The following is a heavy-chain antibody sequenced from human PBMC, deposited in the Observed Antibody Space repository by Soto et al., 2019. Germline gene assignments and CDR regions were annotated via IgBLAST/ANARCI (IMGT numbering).Heavy chain of an antibody. V-gene: IGHV3-23*01. J-gene: IGHJ4*02. Sequence: GGSLRLSCVASGFPLRNYAMSWVRQAPGKGLEWVSAITGRGDITFYVDSVKGRFTISRDDSKNTLYLQMNSLRAEDTAVYYCARPPWGSTSWYADRWGQGTLVTGSS. D-gene: IGHD6-13*01. CDR3: ARPPWGSTSWYADR. CDR2: ITGRGDIT. CDR1: GFPLRNYA.